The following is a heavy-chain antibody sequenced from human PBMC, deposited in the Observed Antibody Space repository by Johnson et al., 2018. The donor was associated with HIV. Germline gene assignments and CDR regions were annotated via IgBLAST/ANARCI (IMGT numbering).Heavy chain of an antibody. CDR3: AKRNYGSGGNAFDI. CDR1: GLTVSSSY. Sequence: VQLVESGGGLIQPGGSLRLSCAASGLTVSSSYMSWVRQAPGKGLEWVSVIYSGGGTYYVDSVKGRFTISRDNSENTLYLQMNSLRAEDTAVYYCAKRNYGSGGNAFDIWGQGTMVTVSS. V-gene: IGHV3-53*01. D-gene: IGHD3-10*01. J-gene: IGHJ3*02. CDR2: IYSGGGT.